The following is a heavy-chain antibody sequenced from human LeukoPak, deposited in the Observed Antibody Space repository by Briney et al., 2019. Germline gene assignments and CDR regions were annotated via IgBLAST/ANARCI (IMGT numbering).Heavy chain of an antibody. Sequence: GGSLRLSCAASGFTFSSYSMNWVRQAPGKGLEWVSSISSSSSYIYYADSVKGRFTISRDNAKNSLYLQMNSLRAEDTAVYYCARGSSSLYGDTDYWGQGTLVTVSS. V-gene: IGHV3-21*01. CDR2: ISSSSSYI. CDR1: GFTFSSYS. D-gene: IGHD4-17*01. CDR3: ARGSSSLYGDTDY. J-gene: IGHJ4*02.